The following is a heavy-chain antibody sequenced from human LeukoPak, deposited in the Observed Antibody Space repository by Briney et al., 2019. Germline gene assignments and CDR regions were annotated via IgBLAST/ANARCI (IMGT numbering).Heavy chain of an antibody. CDR3: ASVGYCTNGVCYKGVVDY. D-gene: IGHD2-8*01. Sequence: SETLSLTCAVYGGSFSGYYWSWIRQPPGKGLEWIGEINHSGSTNYNPSLKSRVTISVDTSKNQFSLKLSSVTAADTDVYYCASVGYCTNGVCYKGVVDYWGQGTLVTLSS. CDR1: GGSFSGYY. J-gene: IGHJ4*02. CDR2: INHSGST. V-gene: IGHV4-34*01.